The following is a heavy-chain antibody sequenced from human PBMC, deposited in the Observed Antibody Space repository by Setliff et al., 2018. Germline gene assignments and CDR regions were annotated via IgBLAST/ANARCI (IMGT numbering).Heavy chain of an antibody. D-gene: IGHD3-22*01. V-gene: IGHV4-39*01. Sequence: SETLSLTCTVSGGSISSSSYYWGWIRQPPGKGLEWIGSIYYIGSTYYNPSLKSRVTISVDTSKNQFSLKLSSVTAADTAVYYCARYNYYDSSGYFLTFDYWGQGTLVTVSS. CDR3: ARYNYYDSSGYFLTFDY. J-gene: IGHJ4*02. CDR1: GGSISSSSYY. CDR2: IYYIGST.